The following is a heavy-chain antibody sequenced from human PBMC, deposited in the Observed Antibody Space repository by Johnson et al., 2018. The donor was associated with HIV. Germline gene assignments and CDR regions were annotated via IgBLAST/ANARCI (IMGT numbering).Heavy chain of an antibody. CDR1: EFTFSSYA. J-gene: IGHJ3*02. CDR3: ARDWEEHGAFDI. V-gene: IGHV3-30*04. D-gene: IGHD1-26*01. CDR2: ISYDGSNK. Sequence: VQLVESGGGVVQPGRSLRLSCAASEFTFSSYAMHWVRQAPGKGLEWVAVISYDGSNKYYADSVKGQFTISRDNSKNTLYLQMNSLRAVDTAMYYCARDWEEHGAFDIWGQGTLVTVSS.